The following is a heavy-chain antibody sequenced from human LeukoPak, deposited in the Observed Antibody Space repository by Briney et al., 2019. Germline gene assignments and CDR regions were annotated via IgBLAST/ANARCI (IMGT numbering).Heavy chain of an antibody. CDR2: TYTSGST. J-gene: IGHJ5*02. CDR3: TAMVTVWFDP. V-gene: IGHV4-4*07. D-gene: IGHD5-18*01. Sequence: SETLSLTCTVSGGSISSYYWSWIRQPAGKGLEWIGRTYTSGSTNYNPSLKSRVTMSVDTSKNQFSLKLSSVTAADTAVYSDTAMVTVWFDPWGQGTLVTVSS. CDR1: GGSISSYY.